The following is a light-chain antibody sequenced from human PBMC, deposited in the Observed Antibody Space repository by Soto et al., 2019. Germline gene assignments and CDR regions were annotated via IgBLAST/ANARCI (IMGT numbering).Light chain of an antibody. CDR2: GNS. V-gene: IGLV1-40*01. CDR1: GAGYD. CDR3: QSYDSSLSGV. J-gene: IGLJ3*02. Sequence: QSVLTQPPSVSGAPGQRVTISCTGSGAGYDVHWYQQLPGTAPKLLIYGNSNRPSGVPDRFSGSKSGTSASLAITGLQADDEADYYCQSYDSSLSGVFGGGTKLTVL.